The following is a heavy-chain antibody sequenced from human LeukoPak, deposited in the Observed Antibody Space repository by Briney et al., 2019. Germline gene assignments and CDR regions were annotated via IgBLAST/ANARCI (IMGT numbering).Heavy chain of an antibody. Sequence: PSETLSLTCTVSGGSISSYYWSWIRQPAGKGLEWIGRIYTSGSTNYNPSLKSRVTISVDKSKNQFSLKLSSVTAADTAVYYCARDEVTMVREAPQVAFDIWGQGTMVTVSS. D-gene: IGHD3-10*01. CDR2: IYTSGST. J-gene: IGHJ3*02. CDR1: GGSISSYY. CDR3: ARDEVTMVREAPQVAFDI. V-gene: IGHV4-4*07.